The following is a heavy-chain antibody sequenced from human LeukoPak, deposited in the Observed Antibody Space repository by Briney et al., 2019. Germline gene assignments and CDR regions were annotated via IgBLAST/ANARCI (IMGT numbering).Heavy chain of an antibody. J-gene: IGHJ4*02. Sequence: GASVKVSCQASGYTFTSYDINWVRQATGQGLEWMGWMNPNSGNTGYAQKFQGRVTMTRNTSISTAYMELSSLRSEDTAVYYCATSPRYSYGREGSFDYWGQGTLVTVSS. V-gene: IGHV1-8*01. CDR1: GYTFTSYD. CDR2: MNPNSGNT. D-gene: IGHD5-18*01. CDR3: ATSPRYSYGREGSFDY.